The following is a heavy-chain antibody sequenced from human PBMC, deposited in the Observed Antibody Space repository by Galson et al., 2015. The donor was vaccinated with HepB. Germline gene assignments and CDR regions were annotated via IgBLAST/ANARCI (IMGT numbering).Heavy chain of an antibody. CDR2: INPNSGGT. D-gene: IGHD3-22*01. J-gene: IGHJ1*01. Sequence: SVKVSCKASGYTFTGYYMHWVRQAPGQGLEWMGWINPNSGGTNYAQKFQGRVTMSSDTSISTAYMELSRLRSDDSAVYYCAKDYHERSGPPAEYFQHWGQGTLVTVSS. V-gene: IGHV1-2*02. CDR1: GYTFTGYY. CDR3: AKDYHERSGPPAEYFQH.